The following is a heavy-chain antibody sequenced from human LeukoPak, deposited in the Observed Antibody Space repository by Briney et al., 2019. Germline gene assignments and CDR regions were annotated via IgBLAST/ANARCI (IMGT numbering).Heavy chain of an antibody. CDR3: ARSRFRYSYATSYYFDY. Sequence: PSETLSLTCTVSGGSISSSSYSWGWIRQPPGKGLEWIGSIYYSGSTYYNPSLKSRVTISVDTSKNQFSLKLSSVTAADTAVYYCARSRFRYSYATSYYFDYWGQGTLVTVSS. J-gene: IGHJ4*02. CDR1: GGSISSSSYS. V-gene: IGHV4-39*01. CDR2: IYYSGST. D-gene: IGHD5-18*01.